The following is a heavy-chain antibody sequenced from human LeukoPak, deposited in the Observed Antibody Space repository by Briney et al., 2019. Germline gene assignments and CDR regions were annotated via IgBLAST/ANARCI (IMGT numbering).Heavy chain of an antibody. J-gene: IGHJ6*02. Sequence: GGSLRLSCAASGFTFSSYWMNWARQAPGKGLEWVASINHDGNVNYYVDSVKGRFTISRDNAKNSLYLQMGNLRAEDTAVYFCARGGGLDVWGQGATVTVSS. D-gene: IGHD3-16*01. CDR2: INHDGNVN. CDR1: GFTFSSYW. CDR3: ARGGGLDV. V-gene: IGHV3-7*03.